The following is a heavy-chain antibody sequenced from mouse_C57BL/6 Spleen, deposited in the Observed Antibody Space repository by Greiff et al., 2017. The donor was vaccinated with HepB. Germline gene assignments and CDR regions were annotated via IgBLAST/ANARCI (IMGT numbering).Heavy chain of an antibody. Sequence: EVQLQESGPGLVKPSQSLSLTCSVTGYSITSGYYWNWILQFPGNKLEWMGYISYDGSNNYNPSLKNRISITRDTSKNQFFLKLNSVTTEDTATYYCAREDGYDRFAYWGQGTLVTVSA. J-gene: IGHJ3*01. CDR3: AREDGYDRFAY. CDR2: ISYDGSN. D-gene: IGHD2-2*01. V-gene: IGHV3-6*01. CDR1: GYSITSGYY.